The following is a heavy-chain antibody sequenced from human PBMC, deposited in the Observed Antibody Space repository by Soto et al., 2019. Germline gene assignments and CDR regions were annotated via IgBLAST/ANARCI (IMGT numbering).Heavy chain of an antibody. V-gene: IGHV3-21*01. CDR2: ISSSSSYI. Sequence: EVQMVESGGGLVKPGGSLRLSCAASGFTFGGYSMNWVRQAPGKELEWVSCISSSSSYIYYADSVKGRFTISRDNAKNSLYLKMNSLRAEDTAVYYCARDLPLGYCTSASCYAGSQDVWGKGTTVTVSS. CDR1: GFTFGGYS. D-gene: IGHD2-2*01. J-gene: IGHJ6*04. CDR3: ARDLPLGYCTSASCYAGSQDV.